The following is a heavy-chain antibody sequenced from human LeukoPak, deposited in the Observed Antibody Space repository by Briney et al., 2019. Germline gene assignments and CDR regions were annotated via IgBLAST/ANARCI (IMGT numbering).Heavy chain of an antibody. CDR1: GFTFSSYA. D-gene: IGHD3-10*01. V-gene: IGHV3-30*04. CDR2: ISYDGSNK. Sequence: GGSLRLSCAASGFTFSSYAMRWVRQAPGKGLEWVAVISYDGSNKYYADSVKGRFTISRDNSKNTLYLQMNSLRAEDTAVYYCARGAYYGSGSYPKGYFDYWGQGTLVTVSS. J-gene: IGHJ4*02. CDR3: ARGAYYGSGSYPKGYFDY.